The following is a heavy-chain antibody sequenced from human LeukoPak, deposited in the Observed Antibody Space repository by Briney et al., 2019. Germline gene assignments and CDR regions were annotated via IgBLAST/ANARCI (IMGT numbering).Heavy chain of an antibody. D-gene: IGHD1-26*01. CDR2: ISSSSSYI. Sequence: GGSLRLSCAASGFTFSSYNMNWVRQAPGKGLEWVSSISSSSSYIYYADSVKGRFTISRDNAKNSLYLQMNSLRAADTAVYYCARVIVFRGYMDVWGKGTTVTVSS. V-gene: IGHV3-21*01. J-gene: IGHJ6*03. CDR3: ARVIVFRGYMDV. CDR1: GFTFSSYN.